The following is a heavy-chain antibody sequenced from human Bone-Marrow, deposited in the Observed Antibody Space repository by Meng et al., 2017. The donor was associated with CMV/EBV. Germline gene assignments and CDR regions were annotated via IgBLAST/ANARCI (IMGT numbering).Heavy chain of an antibody. CDR2: ISSSGSTI. V-gene: IGHV3-48*03. CDR1: GFTFSSYE. CDR3: ARGYGDYYFDY. Sequence: GEYLMISCAASGFTFSSYEMNWVRKAPGKGLEWVSYISSSGSTIYYADSVKGGFTISRDNAKNSLYLQMNSLRAEDTAVYYCARGYGDYYFDYWGQGTLVTVSS. D-gene: IGHD4-17*01. J-gene: IGHJ4*02.